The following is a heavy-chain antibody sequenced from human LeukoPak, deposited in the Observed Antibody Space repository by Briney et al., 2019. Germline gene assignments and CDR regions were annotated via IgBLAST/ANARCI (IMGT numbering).Heavy chain of an antibody. V-gene: IGHV4-34*01. CDR2: INHSGST. Sequence: SETLSLTCAVYGGSFSGYYWSWIRQPPGKGLEWMGEINHSGSTNYNPSLKRRVTISVDTSKNQFSLKLSSVTAADPAVYYCARRIYYGSGSYYNWFDPWGQGTLVTVSS. D-gene: IGHD3-10*01. J-gene: IGHJ5*02. CDR1: GGSFSGYY. CDR3: ARRIYYGSGSYYNWFDP.